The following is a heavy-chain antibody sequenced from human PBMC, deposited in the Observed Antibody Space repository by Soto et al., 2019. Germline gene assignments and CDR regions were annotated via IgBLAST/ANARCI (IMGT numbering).Heavy chain of an antibody. Sequence: QVQLVQSGAEVKKPGASVKVSCKASGYTFTGYYMHCVRQAPGQGLEWMGWINPNSGGTNYAQKFQGRVTMTRDTSISTAYMELSRLRSDDTAVYYCARRAYYDSSGSFLVYWGQGTLVTVSS. CDR1: GYTFTGYY. J-gene: IGHJ4*02. D-gene: IGHD3-22*01. CDR3: ARRAYYDSSGSFLVY. V-gene: IGHV1-2*02. CDR2: INPNSGGT.